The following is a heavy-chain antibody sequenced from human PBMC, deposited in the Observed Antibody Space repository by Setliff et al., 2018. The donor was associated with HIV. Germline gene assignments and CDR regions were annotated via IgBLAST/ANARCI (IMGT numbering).Heavy chain of an antibody. Sequence: SETLSLTCTVSGDSISTYCWIWIRQPPGKGLEWIGNICTSGNTYYNPSLKSRVTISVDTSKNQFSLRLNSVTAADTAVYYCARGRYSYAGPNYYYYYMDVWSKGTTVTVSS. J-gene: IGHJ6*03. CDR2: ICTSGNT. CDR1: GDSISTYC. D-gene: IGHD5-18*01. V-gene: IGHV4-4*08. CDR3: ARGRYSYAGPNYYYYYMDV.